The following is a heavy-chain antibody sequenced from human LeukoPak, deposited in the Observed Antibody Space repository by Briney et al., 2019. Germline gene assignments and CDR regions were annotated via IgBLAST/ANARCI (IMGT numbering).Heavy chain of an antibody. J-gene: IGHJ6*02. V-gene: IGHV1-69*02. CDR1: GGTFSSYT. Sequence: SVPVSCQASGGTFSSYTISWVRQAPAQGLEWMGSIIPILGIANYAQKFQGRVTITADKSTSTAYMELSSLRSEDTAVYYCATTAGAAGSYYGMDVWGQGTTVTVSS. D-gene: IGHD6-13*01. CDR2: IIPILGIA. CDR3: ATTAGAAGSYYGMDV.